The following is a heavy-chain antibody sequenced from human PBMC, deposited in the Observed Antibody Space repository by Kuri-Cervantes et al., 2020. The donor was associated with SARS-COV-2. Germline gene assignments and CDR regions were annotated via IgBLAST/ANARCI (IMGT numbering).Heavy chain of an antibody. CDR2: ISQSGNT. J-gene: IGHJ6*03. CDR1: GGSISSGNFY. Sequence: LRLSCAVSGGSISSGNFYWSWIRQPPGKGLEWIGYISQSGNTYYNPSLKSRVTISVDRSKNQFSLKVSSVSAADTAVYYCARDLAWGGYYMDVWGKGTTVTVSS. D-gene: IGHD7-27*01. V-gene: IGHV4-30-2*01. CDR3: ARDLAWGGYYMDV.